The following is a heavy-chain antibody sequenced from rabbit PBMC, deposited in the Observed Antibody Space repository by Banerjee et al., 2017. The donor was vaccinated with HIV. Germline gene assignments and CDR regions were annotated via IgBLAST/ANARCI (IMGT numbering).Heavy chain of an antibody. J-gene: IGHJ4*01. D-gene: IGHD7-1*01. Sequence: QSLEESGGDLVKPGASLTLTCTASGFTISNNYYMCWVRQAPGKGLEWIACIYAGSGGAYYASWVNGRFTISKTSSTTVTLQMTSLTAADTATYSCARWDWYSPDNLWGPGTLVTVS. V-gene: IGHV1S40*01. CDR1: GFTISNNYY. CDR2: IYAGSGGA. CDR3: ARWDWYSPDNL.